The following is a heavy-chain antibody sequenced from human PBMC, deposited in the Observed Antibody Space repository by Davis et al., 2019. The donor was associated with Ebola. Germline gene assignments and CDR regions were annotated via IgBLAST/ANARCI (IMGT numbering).Heavy chain of an antibody. CDR3: ARDSVFYGMDV. Sequence: GESLKISCKGSGYSFTSYWIGWVRQAPGKGLEWVSAISGSGGSTYYADSVKGRFTISRDNSKNTLYLQMNSLRAEDTAVYYCARDSVFYGMDVWGQGTTVTVSS. V-gene: IGHV3-23*01. CDR1: GYSFTSYW. CDR2: ISGSGGST. D-gene: IGHD1-14*01. J-gene: IGHJ6*02.